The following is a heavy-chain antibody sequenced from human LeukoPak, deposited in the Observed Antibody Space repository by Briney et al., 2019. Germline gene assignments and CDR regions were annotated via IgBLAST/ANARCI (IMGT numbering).Heavy chain of an antibody. CDR3: ATLPIVGATAFDI. D-gene: IGHD1-26*01. Sequence: ASVKVSCKASGYTFTSYYMHWVRQAPGQGPEWMGWISAYNGNTRYIQKLQGRVTMTTDTSTSTAYMELKSLRSDDTAVYYCATLPIVGATAFDIWGQGTMVTVSS. CDR1: GYTFTSYY. CDR2: ISAYNGNT. V-gene: IGHV1-18*04. J-gene: IGHJ3*02.